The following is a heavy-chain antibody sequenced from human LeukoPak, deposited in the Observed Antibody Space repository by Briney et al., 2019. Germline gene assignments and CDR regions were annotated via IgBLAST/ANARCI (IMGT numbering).Heavy chain of an antibody. CDR3: ARREFRATTSRLYYYGMDV. CDR1: GGSISSSNW. CDR2: IYHSGST. D-gene: IGHD1-26*01. J-gene: IGHJ6*02. V-gene: IGHV4-4*02. Sequence: SETLSLTCAVSGGSISSSNWWSWVRQPPGKGLEWIGEIYHSGSTNYNSSLKSRVTISVDKSKNQFSLKLSSVTAADTAVYYCARREFRATTSRLYYYGMDVWGQGTTVTVSS.